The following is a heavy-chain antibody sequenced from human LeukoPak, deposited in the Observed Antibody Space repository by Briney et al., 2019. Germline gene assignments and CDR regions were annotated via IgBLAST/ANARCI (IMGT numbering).Heavy chain of an antibody. CDR3: ASGLPDRSNAFDI. Sequence: SETLSLTCTVSGGAISRWCWSWLRQPAGKGLEWIGRFCITGSTNYSPSLKSRVTMSVDTSKNQFSLKLSSVTAADTAVYYCASGLPDRSNAFDIWGQGTMVTVSS. D-gene: IGHD2-15*01. J-gene: IGHJ3*02. V-gene: IGHV4-4*07. CDR2: FCITGST. CDR1: GGAISRWC.